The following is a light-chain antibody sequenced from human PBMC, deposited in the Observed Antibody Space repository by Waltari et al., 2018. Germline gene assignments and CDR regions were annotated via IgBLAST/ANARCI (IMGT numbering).Light chain of an antibody. V-gene: IGLV1-51*02. Sequence: QSVLTQPPSVSGDPGQRVTISCTGSRSNIGNYDVYWFQQLPGTVPKLLIYEINKRSSGVSDRFSGSKSGTSASLIITGLQSEDEAEYYCETWDNSLNGHVFGSGTRLTVL. J-gene: IGLJ6*01. CDR3: ETWDNSLNGHV. CDR1: RSNIGNYD. CDR2: EIN.